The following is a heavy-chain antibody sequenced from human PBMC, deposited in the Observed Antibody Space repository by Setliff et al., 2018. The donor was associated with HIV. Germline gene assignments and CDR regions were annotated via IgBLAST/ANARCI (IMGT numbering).Heavy chain of an antibody. J-gene: IGHJ4*02. CDR3: ARQTGYSGYGGVFDN. CDR2: ISRSGNTI. D-gene: IGHD5-12*01. Sequence: LRLSCAASGFTFSSYEMTWVRQAPGKGLEWVSYISRSGNTIYYADSVKGRFTISRDNAKNSLYLQMNSLRAEDTAVYYCARQTGYSGYGGVFDNWGQGTLVTVSS. V-gene: IGHV3-48*03. CDR1: GFTFSSYE.